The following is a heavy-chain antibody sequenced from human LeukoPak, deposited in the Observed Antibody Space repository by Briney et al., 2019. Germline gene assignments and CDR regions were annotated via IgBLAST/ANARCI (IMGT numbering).Heavy chain of an antibody. CDR2: IYTSGST. Sequence: SETLSLTCTVSGYSISSGYYWGWIRQPPGKGLEWIGRIYTSGSTNYNPSLESRVTMSVDTSKNQFSLKLSSVTAADTAVYYCARGRYYDSSDYYERNYYYYYMDVWGKGTTVTTSS. CDR3: ARGRYYDSSDYYERNYYYYYMDV. CDR1: GYSISSGYY. J-gene: IGHJ6*03. V-gene: IGHV4-38-2*02. D-gene: IGHD3-22*01.